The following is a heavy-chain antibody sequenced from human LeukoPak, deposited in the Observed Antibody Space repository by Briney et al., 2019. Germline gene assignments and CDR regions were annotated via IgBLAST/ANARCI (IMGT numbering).Heavy chain of an antibody. CDR1: GFTFSSYS. Sequence: GGSLRLSCAASGFTFSSYSMNWVRQAPGKGLEWVSYISSSSSTIYYADSVKGRFTISRDNAKNSLYLQMNSLRAEDTAVYYCARVRRRWELPPPMDVWGQGTTVTVSS. V-gene: IGHV3-48*04. J-gene: IGHJ6*02. CDR2: ISSSSSTI. D-gene: IGHD1-26*01. CDR3: ARVRRRWELPPPMDV.